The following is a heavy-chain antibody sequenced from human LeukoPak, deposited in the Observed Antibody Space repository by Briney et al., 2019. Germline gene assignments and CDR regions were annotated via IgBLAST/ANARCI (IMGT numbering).Heavy chain of an antibody. CDR2: IYSGGST. Sequence: GGSLRLSCAASGFTVSSNYRSWVRQAPGKGLEWVAVIYSGGSTYYADSVKGRFTISRDNSNNTLYLQMNTLRAEETAVYYCARDLYSSGWYERSNAFDIWGPGTMVTVSS. V-gene: IGHV3-66*02. J-gene: IGHJ3*02. CDR1: GFTVSSNY. D-gene: IGHD6-19*01. CDR3: ARDLYSSGWYERSNAFDI.